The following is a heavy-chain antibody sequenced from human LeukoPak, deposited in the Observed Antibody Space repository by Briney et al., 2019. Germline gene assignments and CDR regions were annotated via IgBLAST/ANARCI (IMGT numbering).Heavy chain of an antibody. CDR2: IYYSGST. V-gene: IGHV4-30-4*07. J-gene: IGHJ5*02. CDR1: GGSISSGGSS. Sequence: PSETLSLTCAASGGSISSGGSSWSWIRQPPGKGLEWIGYIYYSGSTYYNPSLKSRVTISVDTSKNQFSLKLSSVTAADTAVYYCARDHSSGYSGWFDPWGQGTLVTVSS. D-gene: IGHD3-22*01. CDR3: ARDHSSGYSGWFDP.